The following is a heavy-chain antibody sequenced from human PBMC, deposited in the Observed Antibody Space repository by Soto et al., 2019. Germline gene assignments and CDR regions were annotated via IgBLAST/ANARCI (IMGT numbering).Heavy chain of an antibody. CDR2: ISSSSSTI. J-gene: IGHJ6*02. Sequence: VQLVESGGGLVQPGGSLRLSCAASGFTFSSYSMNWVRQAPGKGLEWVSYISSSSSTIYYADSVKGRFTISRDNAKNSLYLQMNSLRDEDTAVYYCARWGSLGDYYYGMDVWGQGTTVTVSS. CDR1: GFTFSSYS. V-gene: IGHV3-48*02. D-gene: IGHD3-16*01. CDR3: ARWGSLGDYYYGMDV.